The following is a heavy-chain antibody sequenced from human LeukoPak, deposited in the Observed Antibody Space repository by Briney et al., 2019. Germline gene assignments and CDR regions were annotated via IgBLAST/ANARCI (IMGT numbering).Heavy chain of an antibody. CDR3: ARRSEDYWYFDL. V-gene: IGHV3-30*19. CDR2: TSSDGSHK. Sequence: GRSLRLSCAASVFTFTTYAMNWVCQAPGKGLEWVAVTSSDGSHKYYSDSVRGRFTISRDNSKNTLYLQMNSLRPEDTAVYYCARRSEDYWYFDLWGRGTLATVSS. CDR1: VFTFTTYA. J-gene: IGHJ2*01.